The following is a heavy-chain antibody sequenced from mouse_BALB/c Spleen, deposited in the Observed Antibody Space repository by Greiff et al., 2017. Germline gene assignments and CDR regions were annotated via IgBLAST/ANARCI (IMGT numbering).Heavy chain of an antibody. Sequence: EVHLVESGGGLVKPGGSLKLSCAASGFTFSSYAMSWVRQSPEKRLEWVAEISSGGSYTYYPDTVTGRFTISRDNAKNTLYLEMSSLRSEDTAMYYCARDYDYDEAWFAYWGQGTLVTVSA. J-gene: IGHJ3*01. CDR3: ARDYDYDEAWFAY. D-gene: IGHD2-4*01. V-gene: IGHV5-9-4*01. CDR2: ISSGGSYT. CDR1: GFTFSSYA.